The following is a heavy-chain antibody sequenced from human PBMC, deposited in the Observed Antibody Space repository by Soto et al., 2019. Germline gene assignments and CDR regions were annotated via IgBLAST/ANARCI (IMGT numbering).Heavy chain of an antibody. CDR1: GGSFSGYY. J-gene: IGHJ4*02. V-gene: IGHV4-34*01. D-gene: IGHD5-12*01. Sequence: SESLSLTCAVYGGSFSGYYWSWIRQPPGKGLEWIGEINHSGSTNYNPSLKSRVTISVDTSKNQFSLKLSSVTAADTAVYYCPREARDGYNYYFDYWGQATLVTVS. CDR2: INHSGST. CDR3: PREARDGYNYYFDY.